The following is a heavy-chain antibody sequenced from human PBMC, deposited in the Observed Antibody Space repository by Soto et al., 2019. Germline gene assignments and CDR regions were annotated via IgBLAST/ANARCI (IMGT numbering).Heavy chain of an antibody. V-gene: IGHV3-20*04. CDR3: ARGWGAAAGRAFDI. D-gene: IGHD6-13*01. J-gene: IGHJ3*02. CDR2: INWNGGST. Sequence: GGSLRLSCAASGFTFDDYGMGWARQAPGKGLEWVSGINWNGGSTGYADSVKGRFTISRDNAKNSLYLQMNSLRAEDTALYYCARGWGAAAGRAFDIWGQGTMVTVSS. CDR1: GFTFDDYG.